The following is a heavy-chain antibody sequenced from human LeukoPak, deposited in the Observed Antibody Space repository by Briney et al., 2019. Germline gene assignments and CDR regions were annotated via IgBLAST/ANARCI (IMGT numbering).Heavy chain of an antibody. CDR1: GDSVSSNSAA. V-gene: IGHV6-1*01. J-gene: IGHJ5*02. CDR2: TYYRSKWYN. Sequence: SQTLSLTCAISGDSVSSNSAAWNWIRQSPSRGLEWLGRTYYRSKWYNDYAVSVKSRITINPDTSKNQFSLQLNSVTPEDTAVYYCARGGRAVAGRGNWFDPWGQGTLVTVSS. D-gene: IGHD6-19*01. CDR3: ARGGRAVAGRGNWFDP.